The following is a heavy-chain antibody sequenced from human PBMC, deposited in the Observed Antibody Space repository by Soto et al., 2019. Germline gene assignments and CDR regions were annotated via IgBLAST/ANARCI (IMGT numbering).Heavy chain of an antibody. CDR1: GGACSSYS. J-gene: IGHJ4*02. CDR3: ARECCGGDFNFDY. D-gene: IGHD2-21*02. CDR2: IIPIFGTA. Sequence: GASVKVSWKASGGACSSYSSSWVRQAPGRGLEWMGGIIPIFGTANYAQKFQGRVTITADESTSTAYMELSSLRSEDTAVYYCARECCGGDFNFDYWGQGTLVTVSS. V-gene: IGHV1-69*13.